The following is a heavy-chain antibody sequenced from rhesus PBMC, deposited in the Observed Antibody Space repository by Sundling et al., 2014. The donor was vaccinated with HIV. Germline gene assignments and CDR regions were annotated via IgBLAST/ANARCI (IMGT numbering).Heavy chain of an antibody. D-gene: IGHD3-3*01. CDR3: ATTGPWTAYYSFDY. J-gene: IGHJ4*01. V-gene: IGHV4-169*01. Sequence: LQLQESGPRTGEAFGDPCRSPALSLVALSAVASGAGSARPQGKGLEWIGYIYGTGGSTNYNPSLKSRVTLSVDTSKNQLSLKLSSVTAADTAVYYCATTGPWTAYYSFDYWGQGVLVTVSS. CDR2: IYGTGGST. CDR1: VALSAVAS.